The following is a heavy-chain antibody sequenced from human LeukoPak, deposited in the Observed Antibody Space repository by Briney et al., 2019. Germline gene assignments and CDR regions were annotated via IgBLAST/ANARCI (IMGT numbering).Heavy chain of an antibody. CDR2: IIPILGIA. Sequence: ASVKVSCKASGGTFSSYAISWVRQAPGQGLEWMGRIIPILGIANYAQKFQGRVTITADKSTGTAYMELSSLRSEDTAVYYCAREFRDIVVVPAAMDYYYGMDVWGQGTTVTVSS. V-gene: IGHV1-69*04. CDR3: AREFRDIVVVPAAMDYYYGMDV. J-gene: IGHJ6*02. D-gene: IGHD2-2*01. CDR1: GGTFSSYA.